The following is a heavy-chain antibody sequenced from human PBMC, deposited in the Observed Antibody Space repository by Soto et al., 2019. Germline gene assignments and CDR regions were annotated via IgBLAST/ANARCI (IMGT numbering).Heavy chain of an antibody. V-gene: IGHV3-30-3*01. Sequence: QVQLVESGGGVVQPGRSLRLSCAASGFTFSSYAMHWVRQAPGKGLEWVAVISYDGSNIYYADSVKGRFTISRDNSKNTLYLQMNSLRAEDTAANYCARDSRGTGAGAFVIWGLRTMVTVSS. CDR2: ISYDGSNI. CDR1: GFTFSSYA. D-gene: IGHD3-10*01. J-gene: IGHJ3*02. CDR3: ARDSRGTGAGAFVI.